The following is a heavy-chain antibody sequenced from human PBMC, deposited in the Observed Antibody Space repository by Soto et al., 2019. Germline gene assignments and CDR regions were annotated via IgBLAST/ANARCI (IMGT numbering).Heavy chain of an antibody. D-gene: IGHD5-18*01. Sequence: GGSLRLSCAASGFTFSSYGMHWVRQAPGKGLEWVAVISYDGSNKYYADSVKGRFTISRDNSKNTLYLQMNSLRAEYTALDYCAIDLSDSGYSYAAWGQGTLVTVSS. CDR3: AIDLSDSGYSYAA. J-gene: IGHJ5*02. CDR1: GFTFSSYG. CDR2: ISYDGSNK. V-gene: IGHV3-30*03.